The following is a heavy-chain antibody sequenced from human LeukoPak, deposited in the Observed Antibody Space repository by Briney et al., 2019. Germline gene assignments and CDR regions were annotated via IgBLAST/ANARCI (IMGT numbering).Heavy chain of an antibody. CDR2: ISGSGGST. CDR3: ARDKMRYSYGPFRLGKGGWFDP. D-gene: IGHD5-18*01. V-gene: IGHV3-23*01. CDR1: GFTFSSYA. J-gene: IGHJ5*02. Sequence: GGSLRLSCAASGFTFSSYAMSWVRQAPGKGLEWVSAISGSGGSTYYADSVKGRFTISRDNSKNTLYLQMNSLRAEDTAVYYCARDKMRYSYGPFRLGKGGWFDPWGQGTLVTVSS.